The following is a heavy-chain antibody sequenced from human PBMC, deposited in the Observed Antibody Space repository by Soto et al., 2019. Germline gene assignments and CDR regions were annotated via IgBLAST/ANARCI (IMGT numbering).Heavy chain of an antibody. CDR2: IYHTGTT. Sequence: QVQLQESGPGLVKPSGTLSLTCAVSGDSISSNNWWSWVRQSPEKGLVWIGEIYHTGTTNYNPSLKGRVTLSVDKSNNQFSLKLTSMTAADSAVYYCAKDYGGSDAPDTWGQGTMVTVSS. CDR1: GDSISSNNW. D-gene: IGHD5-12*01. V-gene: IGHV4-4*02. CDR3: AKDYGGSDAPDT. J-gene: IGHJ3*01.